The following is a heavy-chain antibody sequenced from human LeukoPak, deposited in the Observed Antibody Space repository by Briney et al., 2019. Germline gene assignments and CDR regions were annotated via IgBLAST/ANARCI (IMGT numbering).Heavy chain of an antibody. Sequence: GASVKVSCKGSDYSFTSYGISWVRQAPGQGLEWMGWISAYNGNTNYAQKLQGRVTMTTDTSTSTAYMELRSLRSDDTAVYYCAREEGITIFGVVISYYGMDVWGQGTTVTVSS. CDR3: AREEGITIFGVVISYYGMDV. CDR1: DYSFTSYG. D-gene: IGHD3-3*01. CDR2: ISAYNGNT. V-gene: IGHV1-18*01. J-gene: IGHJ6*02.